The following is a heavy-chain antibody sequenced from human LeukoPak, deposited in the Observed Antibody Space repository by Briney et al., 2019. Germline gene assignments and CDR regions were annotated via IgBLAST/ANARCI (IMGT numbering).Heavy chain of an antibody. CDR3: AKLPSRWELWFWDY. V-gene: IGHV4-39*07. CDR1: GGSISSNDYY. CDR2: IYYSGST. Sequence: PSETLSLTCTVSGGSISSNDYYWGWIRQPPGKGLEWIGSIYYSGSTYYNPSLKSRVTISVDTSKNQFSLNLSSVTAADTAVHYCAKLPSRWELWFWDYWGQGTLVTVSS. D-gene: IGHD1-26*01. J-gene: IGHJ4*02.